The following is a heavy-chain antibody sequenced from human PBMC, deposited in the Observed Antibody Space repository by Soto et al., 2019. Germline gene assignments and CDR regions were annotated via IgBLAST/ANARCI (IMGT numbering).Heavy chain of an antibody. D-gene: IGHD2-2*01. J-gene: IGHJ4*02. V-gene: IGHV4-30-2*01. CDR2: MYHSGST. CDR3: ARVPDY. Sequence: PSETLSLTCAVSGGSISRCGYSWSWIRQPPGKGLEWIGYMYHSGSTYYNPSLKSRVTISIDRSKNQFSLKLSSVPDADTAVYYCARVPDYWAKGILVPVSP. CDR1: GGSISRCGYS.